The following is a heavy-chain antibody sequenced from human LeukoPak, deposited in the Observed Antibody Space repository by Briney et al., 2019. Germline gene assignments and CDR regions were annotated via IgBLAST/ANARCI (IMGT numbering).Heavy chain of an antibody. CDR1: GFTFGSYA. V-gene: IGHV3-64*01. J-gene: IGHJ4*02. CDR2: ISSNGGST. CDR3: ARFRTSIAVASKPTRYCDY. Sequence: PGGSLRLSCAASGFTFGSYAMHWVRQAPGKGLEYVSAISSNGGSTYYANSVKGRFTISRDNSKNTLYLQMGSLTSDDTAVYYCARFRTSIAVASKPTRYCDYWGQGTLVTVS. D-gene: IGHD6-19*01.